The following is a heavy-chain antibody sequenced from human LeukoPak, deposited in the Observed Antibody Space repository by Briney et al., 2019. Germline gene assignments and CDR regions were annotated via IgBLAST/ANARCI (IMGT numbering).Heavy chain of an antibody. Sequence: SLRLSCAASGFTFDDYAMHWVRQAPGKGLEWVSGISWNSGSIGYADSVKGRFTISRDNAKNSLYLQMNSLRAEDMALYYCATSSHYDFWSGSFDYWGQGTLVTVSS. CDR1: GFTFDDYA. V-gene: IGHV3-9*03. D-gene: IGHD3-3*01. J-gene: IGHJ4*02. CDR3: ATSSHYDFWSGSFDY. CDR2: ISWNSGSI.